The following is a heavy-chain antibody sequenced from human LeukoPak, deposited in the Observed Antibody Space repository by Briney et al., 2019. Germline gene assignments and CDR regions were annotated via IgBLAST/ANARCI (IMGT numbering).Heavy chain of an antibody. V-gene: IGHV3-23*01. D-gene: IGHD3-22*01. CDR1: GLTVSTDY. J-gene: IGHJ4*02. CDR2: IGGSGGST. Sequence: PGGSLRLSCATSGLTVSTDYMSWVRQAPGKGLEWVSGIGGSGGSTYYADSVKGRFTISSDNSMNTLYLQMNSLRAEDTAVYYCARDASDYYDSSGPVPTGSFDYWGQGTLVTVSS. CDR3: ARDASDYYDSSGPVPTGSFDY.